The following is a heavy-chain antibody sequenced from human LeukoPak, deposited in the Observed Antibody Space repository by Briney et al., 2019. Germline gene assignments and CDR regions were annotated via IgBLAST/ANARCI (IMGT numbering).Heavy chain of an antibody. CDR3: AKDMGSSGYYVDY. CDR1: GFTFDDYA. D-gene: IGHD3-22*01. Sequence: PGGSLRLSCAASGFTFDDYAMHWVRQAPGKGLEWVSLICGDGGSTYDADSVKGRFTISRDNSKNSLYLQMKSLRTEDTALYYCAKDMGSSGYYVDYWGQGTLVTVSS. J-gene: IGHJ4*02. CDR2: ICGDGGST. V-gene: IGHV3-43*02.